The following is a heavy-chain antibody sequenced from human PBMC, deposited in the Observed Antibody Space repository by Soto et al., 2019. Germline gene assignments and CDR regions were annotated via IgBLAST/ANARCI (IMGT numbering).Heavy chain of an antibody. J-gene: IGHJ4*02. Sequence: PGGSLRLSCAASGFTFSSYAMHWVRQAPGKGLEYVSAISSNGGSTYYADSVKGRFTISRDNSKNTLYLQMSSLRAEDTAVYYCVKDLHCSSTSCYLPYWGQGTLVTVSS. CDR3: VKDLHCSSTSCYLPY. CDR1: GFTFSSYA. D-gene: IGHD2-2*01. CDR2: ISSNGGST. V-gene: IGHV3-64D*08.